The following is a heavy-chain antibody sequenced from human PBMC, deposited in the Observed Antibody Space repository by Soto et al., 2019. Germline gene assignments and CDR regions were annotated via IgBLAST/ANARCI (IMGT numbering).Heavy chain of an antibody. CDR1: GGSMDSYY. CDR3: ARGQRFSDWFDP. Sequence: SETLSLTCTVSGGSMDSYYWTWIRQPAGKGLEWIGRVYSSGGTHYNPSLKSRITISLDTSNNQFSLRLLSVTDADTAVYYCARGQRFSDWFDPWGQGTLVTVSS. CDR2: VYSSGGT. D-gene: IGHD3-3*01. V-gene: IGHV4-4*07. J-gene: IGHJ5*02.